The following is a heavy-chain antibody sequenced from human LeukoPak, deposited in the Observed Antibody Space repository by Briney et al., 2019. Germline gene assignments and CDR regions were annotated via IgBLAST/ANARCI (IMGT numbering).Heavy chain of an antibody. V-gene: IGHV1-2*02. CDR1: GYTFTDYY. Sequence: VSVKVSCKASGYTFTDYYIHWVRQAPGQGLEWMGWINPNSGVTNYTQKFQGRVTMTRDTSISTAYMELSRLTSGDTTARECARRLRTRLHTSGSFDAFHIWGQGTLVTVSS. J-gene: IGHJ3*02. CDR2: INPNSGVT. CDR3: ARRLRTRLHTSGSFDAFHI. D-gene: IGHD3-10*01.